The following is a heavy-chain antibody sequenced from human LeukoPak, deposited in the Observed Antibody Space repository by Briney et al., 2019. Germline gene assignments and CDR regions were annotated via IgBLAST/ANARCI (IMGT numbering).Heavy chain of an antibody. CDR2: IKTDGSER. CDR1: GVSFRGHW. D-gene: IGHD6-13*01. Sequence: GGFLRLSCAASGVSFRGHWMSWVRQAPGKGLGWLANIKTDGSERRYVDSVKGRFTISRDDAKNSVYLEMNSLRVEDMAVYYCARERWTASGYYFDYWGQGTLVTVSS. CDR3: ARERWTASGYYFDY. V-gene: IGHV3-7*01. J-gene: IGHJ4*02.